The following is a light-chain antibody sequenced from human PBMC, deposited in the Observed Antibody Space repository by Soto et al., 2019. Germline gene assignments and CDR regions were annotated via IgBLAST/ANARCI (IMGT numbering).Light chain of an antibody. CDR1: SSDIGSYDH. V-gene: IGLV2-14*03. J-gene: IGLJ1*01. Sequence: QSVLTQPACVSGSPGQSITISCIGTSSDIGSYDHVAWYQQFPGKSPKLIIYAVSDRPSGVSDRFSGSKSGISASLTISGLQTEDEADYYCISYTDRQSYLFGTGTKVTV. CDR2: AVS. CDR3: ISYTDRQSYL.